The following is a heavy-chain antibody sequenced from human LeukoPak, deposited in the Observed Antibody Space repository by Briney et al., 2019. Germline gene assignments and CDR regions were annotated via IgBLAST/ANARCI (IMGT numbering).Heavy chain of an antibody. CDR3: ARGTKSYSSGWYDDAFDI. J-gene: IGHJ3*02. V-gene: IGHV1-69*13. D-gene: IGHD6-19*01. CDR1: GGTFSSYA. Sequence: SVKVPCKASGGTFSSYAISWVRQAPGQGLEWMGGIIPIFGTANYAQKFQGRVTITADESTSTAYMELSSLRSEDTAVYYCARGTKSYSSGWYDDAFDIWGQGTMVTVSS. CDR2: IIPIFGTA.